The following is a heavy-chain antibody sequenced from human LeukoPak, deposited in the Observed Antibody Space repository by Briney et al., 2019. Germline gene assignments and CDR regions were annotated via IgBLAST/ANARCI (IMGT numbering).Heavy chain of an antibody. Sequence: SETLSLTCTVSGGSISSYYWSWIRQPPGKGLEWIGYIYYSGSTNYNPSLKSRVTISVDTSKNQFSLKLSSVTAADTAVYYCARVTYNGSYFRPSAAFDIWGQGTMVTVSS. D-gene: IGHD1-26*01. CDR3: ARVTYNGSYFRPSAAFDI. CDR2: IYYSGST. J-gene: IGHJ3*02. CDR1: GGSISSYY. V-gene: IGHV4-59*01.